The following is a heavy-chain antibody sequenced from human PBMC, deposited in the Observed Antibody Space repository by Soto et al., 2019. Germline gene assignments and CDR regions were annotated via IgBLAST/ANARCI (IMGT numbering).Heavy chain of an antibody. V-gene: IGHV1-69*10. CDR1: GGTFSSYA. CDR3: ASPVSGSYYYYYGMDV. CDR2: IIPILGIA. J-gene: IGHJ6*02. Sequence: ASVKVSCKASGGTFSSYAISWVRQAPGQGLEWMGGIIPILGIANYAQKFQGRVTITADKSTSTAYMELSSLRSEDTAVYYCASPVSGSYYYYYGMDVWGQGTTVTVSS. D-gene: IGHD1-26*01.